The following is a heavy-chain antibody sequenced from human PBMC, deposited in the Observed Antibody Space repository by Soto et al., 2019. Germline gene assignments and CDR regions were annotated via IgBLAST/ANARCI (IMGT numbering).Heavy chain of an antibody. V-gene: IGHV1-18*01. D-gene: IGHD4-17*01. J-gene: IGHJ4*02. CDR3: ARGRYGDY. CDR1: GYRFTSYG. Sequence: QAHLVKSGPEVKKPGASVKVSCKGSGYRFTSYGIAWVRQAPGQGLEWMGWISAHNGNTEYAQKFQGRVTVTRDTSTSTAYLELRSLRSDDTALYYCARGRYGDYWGQGALVTVSS. CDR2: ISAHNGNT.